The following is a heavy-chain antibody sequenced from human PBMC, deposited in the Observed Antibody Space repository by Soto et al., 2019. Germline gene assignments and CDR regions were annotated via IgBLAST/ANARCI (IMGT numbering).Heavy chain of an antibody. J-gene: IGHJ6*02. CDR1: GGTFSSYA. CDR2: IIPIFGTA. CDR3: ARDRSYDSSGPYYYYGLDV. D-gene: IGHD3-22*01. Sequence: SVKVSCKASGGTFSSYAISWVRQAPGQGLEWMGGIIPIFGTANYAQKFQGRVTITADESTSTAYMELSSLRSEDTAVYYCARDRSYDSSGPYYYYGLDVWGQGTTVTVSS. V-gene: IGHV1-69*13.